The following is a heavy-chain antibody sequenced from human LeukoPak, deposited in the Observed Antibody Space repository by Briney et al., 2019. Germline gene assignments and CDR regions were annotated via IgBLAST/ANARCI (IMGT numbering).Heavy chain of an antibody. CDR1: GGSISSGSYY. CDR3: ARANTGTLRYFDWSGDYFDY. J-gene: IGHJ4*02. CDR2: IYTSGST. V-gene: IGHV4-61*02. D-gene: IGHD3-9*01. Sequence: SETLSLTCTVSGGSISSGSYYWSWIRQPAGKGLEWIGRIYTSGSTNYNPSLKSRVTISVDTSKNQFSLKLSSVTAADTAVYYCARANTGTLRYFDWSGDYFDYWGQGTLVTVSS.